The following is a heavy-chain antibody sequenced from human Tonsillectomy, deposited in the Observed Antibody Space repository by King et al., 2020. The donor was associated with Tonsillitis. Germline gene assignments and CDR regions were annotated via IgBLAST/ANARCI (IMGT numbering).Heavy chain of an antibody. CDR1: GFTFSSYG. CDR3: VKGGDSSGWYWEFGYYYGMDV. Sequence: VQLVESGGGVVQPGRSLRLSCAASGFTFSSYGMHWVRQAPGKGLEWVAVISYDRSNKYYADSVKGRFTISRDNSNNKLHLQMNSMGAEDTAVYYCVKGGDSSGWYWEFGYYYGMDVWGQGTTVTVSS. D-gene: IGHD6-19*01. CDR2: ISYDRSNK. J-gene: IGHJ6*02. V-gene: IGHV3-30*18.